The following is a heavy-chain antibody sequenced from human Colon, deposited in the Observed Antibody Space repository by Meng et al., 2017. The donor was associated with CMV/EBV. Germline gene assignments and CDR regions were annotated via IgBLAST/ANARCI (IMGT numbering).Heavy chain of an antibody. CDR2: IKSTTLGGAT. V-gene: IGHV3-49*02. J-gene: IGHJ4*02. CDR1: GSAFDSYP. D-gene: IGHD6-19*01. CDR3: SRDGQWLVWALDS. Sequence: GESLKISCTGSGSAFDSYPVNWVRQAPGKGLEWVGFIKSTTLGGATEYAASVRGRFSISRDDFKNVVYLQMNSLKTEDTAVYYCSRDGQWLVWALDSWGQGTLVTVSS.